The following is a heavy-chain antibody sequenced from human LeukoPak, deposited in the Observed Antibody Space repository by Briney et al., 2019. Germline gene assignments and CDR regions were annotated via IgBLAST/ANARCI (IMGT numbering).Heavy chain of an antibody. J-gene: IGHJ5*02. CDR2: IYNSGST. D-gene: IGHD6-13*01. CDR1: GGSISSGNYY. CDR3: ARQAYSSNLGWFDP. Sequence: PSQTLSLTCTVSGGSISSGNYYWSWIRQPPGKGLEWNGNIYNSGSTYYNPSLKSRVTISVDTSKNQFSLKLSSVTAADTAVYYCARQAYSSNLGWFDPWGQGTLVTVSS. V-gene: IGHV4-39*01.